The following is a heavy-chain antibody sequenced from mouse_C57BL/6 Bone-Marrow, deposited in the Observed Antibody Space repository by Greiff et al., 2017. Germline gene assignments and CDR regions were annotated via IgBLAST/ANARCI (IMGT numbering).Heavy chain of an antibody. CDR1: GYTFTDYY. CDR3: ASRGDGYLFDY. CDR2: INPNNGGT. J-gene: IGHJ2*01. D-gene: IGHD2-3*01. Sequence: VQLQQSGPELVKPGASVKISCKASGYTFTDYYMNWVKQSHGKSLEWIGDINPNNGGTSYNQKFKGKATLTVDKSSSTAYMELRSLTSEDSAVYYCASRGDGYLFDYWGQGTTLTVSS. V-gene: IGHV1-26*01.